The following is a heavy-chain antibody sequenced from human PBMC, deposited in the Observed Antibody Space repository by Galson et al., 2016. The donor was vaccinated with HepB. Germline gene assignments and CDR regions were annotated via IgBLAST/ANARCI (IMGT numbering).Heavy chain of an antibody. CDR1: GGSFFGYY. CDR2: IHPGGDT. Sequence: SETLSLTCAVSGGSFFGYYWSWIRQPPGKGLEWIGEIHPGGDTNYNPSLKSRVTISVDASKNQFSLKLSSMTAADTAVYYCAQRSIGRDLFLGKRSRWLDPWGQGTLVTVSS. J-gene: IGHJ5*02. CDR3: AQRSIGRDLFLGKRSRWLDP. V-gene: IGHV4-34*01. D-gene: IGHD6-6*01.